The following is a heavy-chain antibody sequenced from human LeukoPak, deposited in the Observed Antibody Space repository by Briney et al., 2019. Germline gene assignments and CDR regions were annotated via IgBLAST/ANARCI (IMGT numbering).Heavy chain of an antibody. D-gene: IGHD3-22*01. Sequence: SETLSLTCTVSGGSISSSSYYWGWIRQPPGKGLEWIGSIYYSGSTYYNPSLKSRVTISVDTSKNQFSLKLSSVTAADTAVYYCARDPRITMIVVRGNWFDPWGQGTLVTVSS. CDR1: GGSISSSSYY. J-gene: IGHJ5*02. CDR2: IYYSGST. V-gene: IGHV4-39*02. CDR3: ARDPRITMIVVRGNWFDP.